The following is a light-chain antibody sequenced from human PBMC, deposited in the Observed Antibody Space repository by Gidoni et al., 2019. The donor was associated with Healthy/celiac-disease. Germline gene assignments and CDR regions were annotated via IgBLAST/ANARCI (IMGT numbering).Light chain of an antibody. J-gene: IGLJ1*01. V-gene: IGLV2-14*01. CDR3: SSYTSSSTLV. CDR1: SSDVGGYNY. CDR2: DVS. Sequence: QSALTQPASVSVSPGQSITISCTGTSSDVGGYNYVSWYQQHPGKAPKLMIYDVSNRPSGVYNRFSGSKSGNTASLTISGLQAEDEDDYYCSSYTSSSTLVFGTGTKVTVL.